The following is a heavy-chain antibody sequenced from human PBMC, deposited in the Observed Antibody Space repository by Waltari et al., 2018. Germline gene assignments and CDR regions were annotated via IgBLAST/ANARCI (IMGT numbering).Heavy chain of an antibody. CDR2: VYTSGST. Sequence: QVQLQESGPGLVKPSATLSLTCTVSGGPISGYYWNWIRQPAGKGLEWIGRVYTSGSTNYNPSLKSRVTMSVDTSKNQFSLKLSSVTAADTAVYFCAREIDRGPGRWFDPWGQGTLVTVSS. CDR1: GGPISGYY. V-gene: IGHV4-4*07. CDR3: AREIDRGPGRWFDP. D-gene: IGHD1-26*01. J-gene: IGHJ5*02.